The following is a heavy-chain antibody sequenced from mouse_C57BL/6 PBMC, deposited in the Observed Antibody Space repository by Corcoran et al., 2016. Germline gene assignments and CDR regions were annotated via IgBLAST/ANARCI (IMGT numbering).Heavy chain of an antibody. J-gene: IGHJ4*01. CDR2: INTYSGVP. CDR3: AREYYGSSYAMDY. CDR1: GYTFTTYG. Sequence: QIQLVQSGPELKKPGETVKISCKASGYTFTTYGMSWVKQAPGKGLKWMGWINTYSGVPTYADDFKGRFAFSLETSASTAYLQINNLKNEDTATYFCAREYYGSSYAMDYWGQGTSVTVSS. D-gene: IGHD1-1*01. V-gene: IGHV9-3*01.